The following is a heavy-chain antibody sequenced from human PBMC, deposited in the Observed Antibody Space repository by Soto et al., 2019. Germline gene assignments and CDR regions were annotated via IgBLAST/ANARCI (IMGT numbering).Heavy chain of an antibody. J-gene: IGHJ6*04. CDR3: ARDLYCSSTSCSQKHD. CDR2: ISSSGSTI. V-gene: IGHV3-11*01. D-gene: IGHD2-2*01. CDR1: GFTFSDYY. Sequence: GGSLRLSCAASGFTFSDYYMSWIRQAPGKGLEWVSYISSSGSTIYYADSVKGRFTISRDNAKNSLYLQMNSLRAEDTAVYYCARDLYCSSTSCSQKHDWGKGTTVTVSS.